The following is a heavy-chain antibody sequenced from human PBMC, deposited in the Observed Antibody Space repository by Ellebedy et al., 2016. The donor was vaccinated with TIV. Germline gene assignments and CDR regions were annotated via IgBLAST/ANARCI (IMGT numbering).Heavy chain of an antibody. CDR3: AKDGDYVWGSYRQRYFDY. CDR1: GFTFSSYW. J-gene: IGHJ4*02. CDR2: ISGSGGST. D-gene: IGHD3-16*02. V-gene: IGHV3-23*01. Sequence: GESLKISCAASGFTFSSYWMSWVRQAPGKGLEWVSAISGSGGSTYYADSVKGRFTISRDNSKNTLYLQMNSLRAEDTAVYYCAKDGDYVWGSYRQRYFDYWGQGTLVTVSS.